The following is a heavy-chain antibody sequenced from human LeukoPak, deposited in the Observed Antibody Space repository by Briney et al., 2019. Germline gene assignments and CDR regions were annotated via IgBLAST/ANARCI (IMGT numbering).Heavy chain of an antibody. Sequence: GGSLRLSCAASGFTFSSYWMSWVRQAPGRGLEWVADIKQDGTQKYYVDSVEGRITISRDNVKNSLYLQMNSLRVEDTAVYYCARDCGSDCSQAFDTWGQGTMVTVSS. J-gene: IGHJ3*02. CDR3: ARDCGSDCSQAFDT. CDR1: GFTFSSYW. CDR2: IKQDGTQK. D-gene: IGHD2-21*02. V-gene: IGHV3-7*05.